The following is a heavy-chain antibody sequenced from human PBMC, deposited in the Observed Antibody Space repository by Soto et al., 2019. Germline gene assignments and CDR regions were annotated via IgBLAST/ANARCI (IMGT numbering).Heavy chain of an antibody. CDR3: ARRATSRNSFGYGGIDY. J-gene: IGHJ4*02. CDR2: ISSNGLST. V-gene: IGHV3-64*01. CDR1: GFTCSSYA. Sequence: EVQLVESGGGLVQPGGSLRLSCAASGFTCSSYAMHWVRPAPGKGLEYVSVISSNGLSTYYANSVKGRFTISRDSSKNTLYLQMGGLRAEDMAVYYWARRATSRNSFGYGGIDYWGQGTLVTVSS. D-gene: IGHD5-18*01.